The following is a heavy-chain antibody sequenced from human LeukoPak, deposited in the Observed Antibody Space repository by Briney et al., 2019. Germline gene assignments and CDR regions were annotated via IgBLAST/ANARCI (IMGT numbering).Heavy chain of an antibody. V-gene: IGHV4-38-2*01. CDR1: GYSISSGYY. Sequence: PSETLSLTCAVSGYSISSGYYWGWIRQPPGKGLEWIGSIYHSGSTYYNPSLKSRVTISVDTSKNQFSLKLSSVTAADTAVYYCARGPGGWLQLLYFDYWGQGTLVTVSS. D-gene: IGHD5-24*01. CDR3: ARGPGGWLQLLYFDY. J-gene: IGHJ4*02. CDR2: IYHSGST.